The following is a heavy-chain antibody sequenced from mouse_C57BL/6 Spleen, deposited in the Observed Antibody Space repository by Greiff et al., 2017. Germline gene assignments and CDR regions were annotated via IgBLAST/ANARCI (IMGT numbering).Heavy chain of an antibody. J-gene: IGHJ2*01. Sequence: EVQLQQSGPVLVKPGASVKMSCKASGYTFTDYYMNWVKQSHGKSLEWIGVINPYNGGTSYNQRFKGKATLTVDKSSSTAYMELNSLTSEDSAVYYCARGNSYYFDYWGQGTTLTVSS. CDR1: GYTFTDYY. CDR2: INPYNGGT. CDR3: ARGNSYYFDY. D-gene: IGHD2-1*01. V-gene: IGHV1-19*01.